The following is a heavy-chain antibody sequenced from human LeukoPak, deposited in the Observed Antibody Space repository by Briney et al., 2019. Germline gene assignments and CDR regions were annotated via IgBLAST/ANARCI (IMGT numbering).Heavy chain of an antibody. D-gene: IGHD3-22*01. CDR3: AKRGVVIRVILVGFHREAYYFDS. Sequence: GRSLRLSCALSGITLSNYGMSWVRQAAGKGLEWVAGISGSGGTTNYADSEKGRFTISRDNPKNTLYLQMNSMRAEDTAVYFCAKRGVVIRVILVGFHREAYYFDSWGQGALVTVSS. J-gene: IGHJ4*02. V-gene: IGHV3-23*01. CDR1: GITLSNYG. CDR2: ISGSGGTT.